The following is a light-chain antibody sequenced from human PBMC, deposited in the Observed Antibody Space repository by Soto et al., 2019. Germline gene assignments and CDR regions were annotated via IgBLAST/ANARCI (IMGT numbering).Light chain of an antibody. V-gene: IGLV2-8*01. CDR1: SSDVGGYNY. CDR2: EVS. J-gene: IGLJ1*01. Sequence: QSVLTQPPSAAGSPGQSVTISCTGTSSDVGGYNYVSWYQHHPGKAPKFMIYEVSERPSGVPDRFSGSRSGSSGSLAITGLQPEDEADYYCQSYDSGVTGSVFGTGTKLTVL. CDR3: QSYDSGVTGSV.